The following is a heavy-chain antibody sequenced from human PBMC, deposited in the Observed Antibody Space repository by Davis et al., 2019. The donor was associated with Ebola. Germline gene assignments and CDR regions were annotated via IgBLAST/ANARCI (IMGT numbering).Heavy chain of an antibody. J-gene: IGHJ5*02. CDR1: GGSISSYY. Sequence: PSQTLSLTCTVSGGSISSYYWSWIRQPPGKGLEWIGEISHSGRTDYNPSLKSRVTISVDTSKNQFSLKLSSVTAADTAVYYCARGVVPAANRRGKNWFDPWGQGTLVTVSS. CDR3: ARGVVPAANRRGKNWFDP. V-gene: IGHV4-34*01. D-gene: IGHD2-2*01. CDR2: ISHSGRT.